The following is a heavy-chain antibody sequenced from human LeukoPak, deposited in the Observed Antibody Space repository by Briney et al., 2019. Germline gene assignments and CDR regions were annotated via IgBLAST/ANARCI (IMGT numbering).Heavy chain of an antibody. CDR2: INPSDGKT. Sequence: ASVKVSCKASGYTFTNYYMHWVRQAPGQGLEWMGIINPSDGKTSYTQKFQGRVTMTRDTSTSTVYMELSSLRSEDTAVYYCAREIGPRQLHLWGSAFDYWGQGTLVTVSS. J-gene: IGHJ4*02. CDR1: GYTFTNYY. V-gene: IGHV1-46*01. CDR3: AREIGPRQLHLWGSAFDY. D-gene: IGHD5-18*01.